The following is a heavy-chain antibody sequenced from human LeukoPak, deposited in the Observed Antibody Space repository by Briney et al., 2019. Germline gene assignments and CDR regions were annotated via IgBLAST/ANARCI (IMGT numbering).Heavy chain of an antibody. CDR1: GFTFSSYA. CDR3: AKETPLYSSSPGAFDI. J-gene: IGHJ3*02. CDR2: ISGSGGST. Sequence: GGSLRLSCAVSGFTFSSYAMSWVRQAPGKGLEWVSAISGSGGSTYYADSVKGRFTISRDNSKNTLYLQMNSLRAEDTAVYYCAKETPLYSSSPGAFDIWGQGTMVTVSS. V-gene: IGHV3-23*01. D-gene: IGHD6-6*01.